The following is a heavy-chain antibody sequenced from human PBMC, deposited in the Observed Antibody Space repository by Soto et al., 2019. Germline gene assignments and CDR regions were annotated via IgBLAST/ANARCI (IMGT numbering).Heavy chain of an antibody. J-gene: IGHJ5*02. Sequence: QVQLQQWGAGLLKPSETLSLTCAVYGGSFSGYYWSWIRQPPGKGLEWIGEINHSGSTNYNPSLKSRVTISVDTSKNQFSLKLSSVTAADTAVYHCARGGGEYYGSGSPVGFDPWGQGTLVTVSS. CDR2: INHSGST. D-gene: IGHD3-10*01. CDR3: ARGGGEYYGSGSPVGFDP. CDR1: GGSFSGYY. V-gene: IGHV4-34*01.